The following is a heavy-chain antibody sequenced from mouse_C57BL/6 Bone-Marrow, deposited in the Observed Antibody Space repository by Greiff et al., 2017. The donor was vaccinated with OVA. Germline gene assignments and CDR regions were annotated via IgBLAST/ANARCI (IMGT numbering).Heavy chain of an antibody. CDR3: TNDYDAFDYFDY. CDR1: GFNIKDDY. Sequence: EVKLQESGAELVRPGASVKLSCTASGFNIKDDYMHWVKQRPEQGLEWIGWIDPENGDTEYASKFQGKATITADTSSNTAYLQLSSLTSEDTAVYYCTNDYDAFDYFDYWGQGTTLTVSS. D-gene: IGHD2-4*01. J-gene: IGHJ2*01. CDR2: IDPENGDT. V-gene: IGHV14-4*01.